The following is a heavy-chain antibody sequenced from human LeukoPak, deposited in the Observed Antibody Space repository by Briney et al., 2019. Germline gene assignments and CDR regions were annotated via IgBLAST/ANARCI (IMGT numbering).Heavy chain of an antibody. J-gene: IGHJ4*02. CDR3: AVMVRGVIPFDY. D-gene: IGHD3-10*01. CDR2: INPNSGGT. CDR1: GYTFTGYY. Sequence: ASVKVSRKASGYTFTGYYMHWVRQAPGQGLEWMGWINPNSGGTNYAQKFQGRVTMTRDASISTAYMELSRLRSDDTAVYYCAVMVRGVIPFDYWGQGTLVTVSS. V-gene: IGHV1-2*02.